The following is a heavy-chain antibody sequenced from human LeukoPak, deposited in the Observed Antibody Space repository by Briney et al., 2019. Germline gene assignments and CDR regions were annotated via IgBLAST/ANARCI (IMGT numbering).Heavy chain of an antibody. V-gene: IGHV3-73*01. D-gene: IGHD3-10*01. CDR1: GFTFSGSA. J-gene: IGHJ6*02. Sequence: GGSLRLSCAASGFTFSGSAMHWVRQASGKGLEWVGRIRSKANSYATAYAASVKGRFTISRDDSKNTAYLQMNSLKTEDTAVYYCAREVYGSGSYSGMDVWGQGTTVTVSS. CDR3: AREVYGSGSYSGMDV. CDR2: IRSKANSYAT.